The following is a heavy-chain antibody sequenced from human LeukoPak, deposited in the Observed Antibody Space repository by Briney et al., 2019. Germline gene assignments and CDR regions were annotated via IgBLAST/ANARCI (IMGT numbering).Heavy chain of an antibody. Sequence: ASVKVSCKASGYTFTSYYMHWVRQAPGQGLEWMGWINPNSGGTNYAQKFQGRVTMTRDTSISTAYMELSRLRSDDTAVYYCACKGYSYGYGYFDYWGQGTLVTVSS. CDR2: INPNSGGT. J-gene: IGHJ4*02. CDR1: GYTFTSYY. D-gene: IGHD5-18*01. CDR3: ACKGYSYGYGYFDY. V-gene: IGHV1-2*02.